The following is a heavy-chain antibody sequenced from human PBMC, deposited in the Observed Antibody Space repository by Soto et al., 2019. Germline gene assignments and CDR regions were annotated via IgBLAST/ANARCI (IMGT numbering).Heavy chain of an antibody. CDR2: VIPIFGSP. CDR1: GGTFSSSF. CDR3: ARDLSSGGSWWFDP. D-gene: IGHD2-15*01. V-gene: IGHV1-69*01. J-gene: IGHJ5*02. Sequence: QMQLVQSGPEVKKPGSSVKVSCRASGGTFSSSFISWLRQAPGQGLEWVGGVIPIFGSPNYAQKFQGRVTITADESTSTVYMELSSLRFEDTATYYCARDLSSGGSWWFDPWGQGTLVTVSA.